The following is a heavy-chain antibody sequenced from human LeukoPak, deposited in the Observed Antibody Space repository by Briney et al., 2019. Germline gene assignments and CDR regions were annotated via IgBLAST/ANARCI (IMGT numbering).Heavy chain of an antibody. CDR3: ARGLNYYDSLVGDH. J-gene: IGHJ4*02. V-gene: IGHV1-2*06. D-gene: IGHD3-22*01. CDR1: GYSFTGYY. CDR2: INRKSGDT. Sequence: EASVKVSCKASGYSFTGYYIHWVRQAPGQGLEWMARINRKSGDTGYLQKIQGRVTVTSDTSITTVYMDLSRLRSDDTAVYFCARGLNYYDSLVGDHWGQGTLVTVSS.